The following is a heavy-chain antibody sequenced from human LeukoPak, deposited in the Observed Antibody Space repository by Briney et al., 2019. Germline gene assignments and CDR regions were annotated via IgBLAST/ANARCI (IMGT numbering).Heavy chain of an antibody. D-gene: IGHD3-10*01. Sequence: ASVKVSCKASGYTFTSYDINWVRQATGQGLEWMGWISAYNGNTNYAQKLQGRVTMTTDTSTSTAYMELRSLRSDDTAVYYCARAVRYYGSGSYPNDYWGQGTLVTVSS. CDR1: GYTFTSYD. CDR3: ARAVRYYGSGSYPNDY. V-gene: IGHV1-18*01. CDR2: ISAYNGNT. J-gene: IGHJ4*02.